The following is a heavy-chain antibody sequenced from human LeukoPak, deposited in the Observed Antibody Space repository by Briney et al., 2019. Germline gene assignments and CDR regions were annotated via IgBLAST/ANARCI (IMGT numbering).Heavy chain of an antibody. D-gene: IGHD2-15*01. CDR2: ISSSSSTI. CDR3: ARVASWYFDL. V-gene: IGHV3-48*01. CDR1: GFTFSSYE. J-gene: IGHJ2*01. Sequence: GGSLRLSCAASGFTFSSYEMNWVRQAPGKGLEWVSYISSSSSTIYYADSVKGRFTISRDNAKNSLYLQMNSLRAEDTAVYYCARVASWYFDLWGRGTLVTVSS.